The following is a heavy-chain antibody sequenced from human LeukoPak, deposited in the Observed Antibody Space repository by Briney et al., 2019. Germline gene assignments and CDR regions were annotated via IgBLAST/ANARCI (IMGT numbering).Heavy chain of an antibody. Sequence: SETLSLTCAVYGGSFSGYYWSWIRQPPGKGLEWIGEINHSGSTNYNPSLKSRATISVDTSKNQSSLKLSSVTAAETAVYYCATKFPENWFDPWGQGTLVTVSS. V-gene: IGHV4-34*01. CDR1: GGSFSGYY. CDR3: ATKFPENWFDP. CDR2: INHSGST. J-gene: IGHJ5*02.